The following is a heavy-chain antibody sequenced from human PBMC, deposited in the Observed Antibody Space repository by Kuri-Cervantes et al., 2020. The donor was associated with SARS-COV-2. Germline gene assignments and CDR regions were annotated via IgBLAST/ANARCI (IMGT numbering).Heavy chain of an antibody. Sequence: ASVKVSCKASGYTFTSYGISWVRQAPGHGLEWMGWISAYNGNTNYAQKLQGRVTMTTDTSTSTAYMELRSLRSDDTAVYYCAREELRYFDWSKPPTPEYYFDYWGQGTLVTVSS. V-gene: IGHV1-18*01. CDR1: GYTFTSYG. D-gene: IGHD3-9*01. J-gene: IGHJ4*02. CDR3: AREELRYFDWSKPPTPEYYFDY. CDR2: ISAYNGNT.